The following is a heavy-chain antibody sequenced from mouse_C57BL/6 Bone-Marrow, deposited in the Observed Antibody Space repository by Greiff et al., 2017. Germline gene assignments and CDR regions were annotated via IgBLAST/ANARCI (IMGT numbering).Heavy chain of an antibody. V-gene: IGHV1-55*01. D-gene: IGHD1-2*01. CDR2: IYPGSGST. CDR1: GYTFTSYW. CDR3: ARERALRPYYFDY. Sequence: VQLQQPGAELVKPGASVKMSCKASGYTFTSYWITWVKQRPGQGLEWIGDIYPGSGSTNYNEKFKSKATLTVDTSSSPAYMQLSSLTSEDSAVYYGARERALRPYYFDYWGQGTTLTVSS. J-gene: IGHJ2*01.